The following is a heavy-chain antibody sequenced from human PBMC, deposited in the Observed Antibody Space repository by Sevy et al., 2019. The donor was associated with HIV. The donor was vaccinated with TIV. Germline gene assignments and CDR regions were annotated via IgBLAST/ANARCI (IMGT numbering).Heavy chain of an antibody. CDR1: GFTFSSYG. D-gene: IGHD2-2*01. CDR2: IRYDGSNK. CDR3: AKDLCSSTSCYVSSYYYGMDV. Sequence: GGSLRLSCAASGFTFSSYGMHWVRQAPGKGLEWVAVIRYDGSNKYYADSVKGRFTISRDNSKNTLYLQMNSLRAEDTAVYYCAKDLCSSTSCYVSSYYYGMDVWGQGTTVTVSS. J-gene: IGHJ6*02. V-gene: IGHV3-30*02.